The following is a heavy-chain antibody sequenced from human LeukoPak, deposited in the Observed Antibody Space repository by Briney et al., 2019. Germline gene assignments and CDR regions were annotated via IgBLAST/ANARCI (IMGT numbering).Heavy chain of an antibody. CDR2: ISSSGSTI. Sequence: GGSLRLSCAAFGFTFRDYYMSWIRQAPGKGLEWVSYISSSGSTIYYADSVKGRFTISRDNAKNSLYLQMNSLRAEDTAVYYCARDGVAGRGYYYYGMDVWGQGTTVTVSS. D-gene: IGHD6-19*01. CDR1: GFTFRDYY. V-gene: IGHV3-11*01. CDR3: ARDGVAGRGYYYYGMDV. J-gene: IGHJ6*02.